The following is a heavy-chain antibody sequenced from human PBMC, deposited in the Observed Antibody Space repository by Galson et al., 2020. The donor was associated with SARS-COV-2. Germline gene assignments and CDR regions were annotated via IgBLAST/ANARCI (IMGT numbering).Heavy chain of an antibody. CDR1: GFTFSSYS. J-gene: IGHJ6*02. Sequence: GGPLRLSCAASGFTFSSYSMTCVRQAPGKGLEWVSSISGRSRYISYADSVKGRFTISRDNAKNSLFLHMNRLRAEDTAVYYCARQPNGMDVWGQGTTVTVSS. CDR3: ARQPNGMDV. V-gene: IGHV3-21*01. CDR2: ISGRSRYI.